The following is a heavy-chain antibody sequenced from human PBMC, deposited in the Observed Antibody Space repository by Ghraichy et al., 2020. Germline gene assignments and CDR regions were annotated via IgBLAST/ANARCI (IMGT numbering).Heavy chain of an antibody. CDR3: ARGRRELRRFDL. J-gene: IGHJ5*02. V-gene: IGHV4-34*01. CDR2: INQSGIT. Sequence: LTCAVYGESLSGYYWTWIRQPPGKGPQWIGEINQSGITKYNPSLESRVTLSVDTSKKQFSLNLNSVTAADAAVYFCARGRRELRRFDLWGQGTLVTVSS. D-gene: IGHD1-7*01. CDR1: GESLSGYY.